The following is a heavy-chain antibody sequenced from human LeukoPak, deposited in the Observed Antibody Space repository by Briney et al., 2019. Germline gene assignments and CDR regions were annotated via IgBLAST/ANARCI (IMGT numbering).Heavy chain of an antibody. J-gene: IGHJ6*02. D-gene: IGHD6-6*01. Sequence: GGSLRLSCAASGFTFSRYWMHWVRQAPGKGLLWVSRMNSDGSSTSYADSVKGRITISRDNAKNTLYLQMNSLRAEDTAVYYCASTSSCRFLYYYGMDVWGQGTTVTVSS. CDR3: ASTSSCRFLYYYGMDV. CDR2: MNSDGSST. V-gene: IGHV3-74*01. CDR1: GFTFSRYW.